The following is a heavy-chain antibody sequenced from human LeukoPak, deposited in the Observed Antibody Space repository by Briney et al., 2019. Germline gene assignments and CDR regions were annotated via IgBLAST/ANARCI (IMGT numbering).Heavy chain of an antibody. Sequence: GASVKVSCKASGGTFSSYAISWVRQAPGQGLEWMGGIIPIFGTANYAQKFQGRVTMTTDTSTSTAYMELRSLRSDDTAVHYCARRLRASNYYYGMDVWGQGTTVTVSS. CDR1: GGTFSSYA. CDR3: ARRLRASNYYYGMDV. J-gene: IGHJ6*02. V-gene: IGHV1-69*05. CDR2: IIPIFGTA. D-gene: IGHD3-10*01.